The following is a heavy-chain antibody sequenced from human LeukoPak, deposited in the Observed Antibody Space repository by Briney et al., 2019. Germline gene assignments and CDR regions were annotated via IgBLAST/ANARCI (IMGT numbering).Heavy chain of an antibody. CDR2: INTNTGNP. CDR1: GYTFTIYY. V-gene: IGHV7-4-1*02. J-gene: IGHJ4*02. CDR3: ARGTTLRYFDWLFIDY. D-gene: IGHD3-9*01. Sequence: ASVKVSCKASGYTFTIYYMHWVRQAPGQGLEWMGWINTNTGNPTYAQGFTGRFVFSLDTSVSTAYLQISSLKAEDTAVYYCARGTTLRYFDWLFIDYWGQGTLVTVSS.